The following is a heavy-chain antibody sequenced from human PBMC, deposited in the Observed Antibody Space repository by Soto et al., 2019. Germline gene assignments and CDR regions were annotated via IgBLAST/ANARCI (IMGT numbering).Heavy chain of an antibody. Sequence: GGSLRLSCAASGFTFSSYGMHWVRQAPGKGLEWVAVIWYDGSNKYYADSVKGRFTISRDNSKNTLYLQMNSLRAEDTAVYYCARDHIVATITYYFDYWGQGTLVTVSS. D-gene: IGHD5-12*01. J-gene: IGHJ4*02. CDR3: ARDHIVATITYYFDY. CDR2: IWYDGSNK. CDR1: GFTFSSYG. V-gene: IGHV3-33*01.